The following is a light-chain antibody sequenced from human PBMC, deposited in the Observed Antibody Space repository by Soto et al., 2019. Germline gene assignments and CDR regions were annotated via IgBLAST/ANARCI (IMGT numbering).Light chain of an antibody. CDR1: QGISGY. CDR2: ATS. V-gene: IGKV1-39*01. J-gene: IGKJ2*01. Sequence: DIQMTQSPSSLSASVGDRVTITCRASQGISGYLNWYQQKPGKAPKLLIYATSRLQSGVPSRFSGSGSVTDFTLTIRGLKPEDFAPYYCQQCDSTPNTFGQGTKLASK. CDR3: QQCDSTPNT.